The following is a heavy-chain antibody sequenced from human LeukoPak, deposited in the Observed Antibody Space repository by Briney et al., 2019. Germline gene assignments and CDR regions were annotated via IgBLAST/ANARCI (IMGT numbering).Heavy chain of an antibody. CDR3: ARLKDLWFDP. V-gene: IGHV4-59*11. J-gene: IGHJ5*02. CDR2: ISYSGGP. Sequence: SETLSLTCTVSVGSISSHYWSWIRQTPGKGLEWIGYISYSGGPNYNPSFKSRVTISVDTSKSQFSLKLTSVTAADTAVYYCARLKDLWFDPWGQGTLVTVSS. CDR1: VGSISSHY. D-gene: IGHD2-15*01.